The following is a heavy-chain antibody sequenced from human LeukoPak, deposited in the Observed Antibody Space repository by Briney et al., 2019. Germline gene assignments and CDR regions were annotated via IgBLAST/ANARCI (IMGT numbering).Heavy chain of an antibody. Sequence: GGSLRLSCAASGFTFSICGMHWVRQARGKGLEWVAVIWYDGSNKYYADPVKGRFTISRDNSKNTLYLQMNSLRAEDTAVYYCARSGGVVVVAATLDYGGQGTLVTVSS. CDR1: GFTFSICG. CDR2: IWYDGSNK. CDR3: ARSGGVVVVAATLDY. D-gene: IGHD2-15*01. J-gene: IGHJ4*02. V-gene: IGHV3-33*01.